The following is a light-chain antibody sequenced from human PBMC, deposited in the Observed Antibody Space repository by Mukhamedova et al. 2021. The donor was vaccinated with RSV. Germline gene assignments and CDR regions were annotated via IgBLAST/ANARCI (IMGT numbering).Light chain of an antibody. CDR3: HSAGSSGVV. Sequence: WYQRRPGQAPVLIIQKDTERPSGIPERFSAFSSGTTVTLTISGVQAEDEADYYCHSAGSSGVVFGGGTKLTVL. CDR2: KDT. J-gene: IGLJ2*01. V-gene: IGLV3-25*03.